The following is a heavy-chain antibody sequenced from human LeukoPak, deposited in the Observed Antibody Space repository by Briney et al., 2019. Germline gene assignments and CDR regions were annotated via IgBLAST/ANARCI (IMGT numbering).Heavy chain of an antibody. CDR1: GGSITDYY. CDR3: ARGPPYIVVVTAIGFFDS. J-gene: IGHJ4*02. D-gene: IGHD2-21*02. Sequence: SETLSLTCTVSGGSITDYYWNWIRQSPGKGLEWIGYLYYSGSTIYNPPLKSRVTISVDTSKNQFSLKLSSVTAADTAVYYCARGPPYIVVVTAIGFFDSWGQGTLVTVSS. CDR2: LYYSGST. V-gene: IGHV4-59*12.